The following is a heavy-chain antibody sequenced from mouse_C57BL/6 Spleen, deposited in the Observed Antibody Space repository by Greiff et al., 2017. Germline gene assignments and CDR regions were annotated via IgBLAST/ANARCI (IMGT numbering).Heavy chain of an antibody. V-gene: IGHV1-64*01. CDR2: IHPNSGST. CDR1: GYTFTSYW. Sequence: QVQLQQPGAELVKPGASVKLSCKASGYTFTSYWMHWVKQRPGQGLEWIGMIHPNSGSTNYNEKFKSKATLTVDKSSSTAYMQLSSLTSEDSAVYYCARKKEYPYFDYWGQGTTLTVSS. J-gene: IGHJ2*01. CDR3: ARKKEYPYFDY. D-gene: IGHD5-1*01.